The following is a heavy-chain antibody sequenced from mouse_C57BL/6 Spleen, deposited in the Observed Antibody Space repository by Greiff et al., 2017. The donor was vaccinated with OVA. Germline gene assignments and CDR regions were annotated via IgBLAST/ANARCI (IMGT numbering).Heavy chain of an antibody. Sequence: VKLQESGAELVRPGASVTLSCKASGYTFTDYEMHWVKQTPVHGLEWIGAIDPETGGTAYNQKFKGKAILTADKSSSTAYMELRSLTSEDSAVYYCTRYLGRGWYFDVWGTGTTVTVSS. CDR3: TRYLGRGWYFDV. J-gene: IGHJ1*03. CDR1: GYTFTDYE. CDR2: IDPETGGT. D-gene: IGHD4-1*01. V-gene: IGHV1-15*01.